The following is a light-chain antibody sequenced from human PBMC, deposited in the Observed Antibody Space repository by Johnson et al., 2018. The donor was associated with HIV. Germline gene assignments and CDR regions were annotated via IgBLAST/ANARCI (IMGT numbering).Light chain of an antibody. CDR2: DND. J-gene: IGLJ1*01. Sequence: QSVLTQPPSVSAAPGQKVTISCFGSDSNIGNNYVSWYQQLPGTAPKLLIYDNDKRPSGIPDRFSGSKSGTSATLAITGLQTGDEADYYCETWDSSLTGVFGTGTKLTVL. CDR1: DSNIGNNY. CDR3: ETWDSSLTGV. V-gene: IGLV1-51*01.